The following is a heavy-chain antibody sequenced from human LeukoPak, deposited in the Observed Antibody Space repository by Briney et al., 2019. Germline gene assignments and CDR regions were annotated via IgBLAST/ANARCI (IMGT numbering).Heavy chain of an antibody. V-gene: IGHV4-4*07. J-gene: IGHJ5*02. CDR1: GGSISSYY. D-gene: IGHD6-13*01. CDR2: IYTSGST. CDR3: ARSERIAAAGASLKYNWFDP. Sequence: SETLSLTCTVSGGSISSYYWSWIRQPAGKGLEWLGRIYTSGSTNYNPSLKSRVTMSVDTSKNQFSLKLSSVTAAATAVYYCARSERIAAAGASLKYNWFDPWGQGTLVTVSS.